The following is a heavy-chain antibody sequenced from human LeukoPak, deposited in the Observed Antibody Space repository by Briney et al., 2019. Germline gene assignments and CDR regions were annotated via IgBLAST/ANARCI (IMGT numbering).Heavy chain of an antibody. V-gene: IGHV3-33*01. CDR1: GFTFSAFA. D-gene: IGHD2-21*01. CDR2: IWADGSDE. Sequence: GGSLRLSCAASGFTFSAFAMHWVRQAPGKGLEWVAVIWADGSDEYYGESVKGRLTISRSNSRDTLYLQMNDLRAEDTALYYCARESGAGGDFDHWGQGTLVTVSS. J-gene: IGHJ4*02. CDR3: ARESGAGGDFDH.